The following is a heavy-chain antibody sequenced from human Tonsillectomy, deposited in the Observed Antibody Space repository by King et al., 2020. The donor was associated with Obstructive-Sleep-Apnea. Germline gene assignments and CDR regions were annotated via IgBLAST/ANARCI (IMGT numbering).Heavy chain of an antibody. CDR2: MNPNSGNT. J-gene: IGHJ5*02. CDR1: GYTFTSYD. V-gene: IGHV1-8*01. CDR3: ARGMVRGAAFDP. D-gene: IGHD3-10*01. Sequence: VQLVESGAEVKKPGASVKVSCKASGYTFTSYDINWGRQATGQGLEWMGWMNPNSGNTGYAQKFQGRVTMTRNTSISTAYMELSSLGSEDTAVYYCARGMVRGAAFDPWGQGTLVTVSS.